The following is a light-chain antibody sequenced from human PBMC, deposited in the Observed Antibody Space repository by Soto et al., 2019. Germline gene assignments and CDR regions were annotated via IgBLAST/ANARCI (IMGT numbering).Light chain of an antibody. V-gene: IGKV3-15*01. CDR3: QQYSNWPPIT. CDR2: DAS. Sequence: EVVMTQSPGTLSVSPGERAILSRRASQSLTTNLAWYQQKPGQAPRLLIHDASTRATGIPARFSGSGSGTEFTLTISSLQSEDFAVYYCQQYSNWPPITFGQGTRLEI. CDR1: QSLTTN. J-gene: IGKJ5*01.